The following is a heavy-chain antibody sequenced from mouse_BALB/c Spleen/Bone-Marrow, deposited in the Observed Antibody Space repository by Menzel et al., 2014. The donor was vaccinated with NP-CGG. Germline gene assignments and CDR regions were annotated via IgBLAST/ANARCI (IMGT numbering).Heavy chain of an antibody. V-gene: IGHV1-87*01. Sequence: VQVVESGAELARPGASVKLSCKASGYTFTSYWMQWVKQRPGQGLEWIGAIYPGDGDTRYTQKFKGKATLTADKSSNTAYMQLSSLASEDSAVYFCASPYSNYDAMDYWGQGTSVTVSS. CDR3: ASPYSNYDAMDY. D-gene: IGHD2-5*01. CDR2: IYPGDGDT. J-gene: IGHJ4*01. CDR1: GYTFTSYW.